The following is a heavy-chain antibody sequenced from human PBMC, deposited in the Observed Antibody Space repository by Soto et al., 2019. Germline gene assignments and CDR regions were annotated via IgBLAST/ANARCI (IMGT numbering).Heavy chain of an antibody. D-gene: IGHD3-22*01. CDR1: GFTFSSYG. CDR3: ARERIYYDISGPWGY. CDR2: IWYDGSNK. J-gene: IGHJ4*02. V-gene: IGHV3-33*01. Sequence: QVQLVESGGGVVQPGRSLRLSCAASGFTFSSYGMHWVRQAPGKGLEWVAVIWYDGSNKYYADSVKGRFTISRDNSKNTLYLQMNSRRAEDTAVYYCARERIYYDISGPWGYWVQGTLVTVSS.